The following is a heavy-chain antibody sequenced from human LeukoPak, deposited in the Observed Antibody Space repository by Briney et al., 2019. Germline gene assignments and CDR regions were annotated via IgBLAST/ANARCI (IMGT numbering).Heavy chain of an antibody. Sequence: GSPVKVSCKASGGTFSSYAISWVRQAPGQGLEWMGRIIPIFGTANYAQKFQGRVTITTDESTSTAYMELSSLRSEDTAGYYCARDQEWLRFDYWGQGTLVTVSS. D-gene: IGHD5-12*01. CDR3: ARDQEWLRFDY. J-gene: IGHJ4*02. CDR2: IIPIFGTA. CDR1: GGTFSSYA. V-gene: IGHV1-69*05.